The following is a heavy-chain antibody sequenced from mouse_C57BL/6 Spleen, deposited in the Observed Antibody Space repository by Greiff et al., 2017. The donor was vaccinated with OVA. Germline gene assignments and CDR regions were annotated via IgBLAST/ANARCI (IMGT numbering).Heavy chain of an antibody. CDR1: GYAFSSSW. Sequence: QVQLKESGPELVKPGASVKISCKASGYAFSSSWLNWVKQRPGKGLEWIGRIYPGDGDTTYNGKFKGKATLTADKSSSTAYMQLSSLTSEDSAVYFCAREGTTVVLDYWGQGTTLTVSS. D-gene: IGHD1-1*01. CDR2: IYPGDGDT. V-gene: IGHV1-82*01. J-gene: IGHJ2*01. CDR3: AREGTTVVLDY.